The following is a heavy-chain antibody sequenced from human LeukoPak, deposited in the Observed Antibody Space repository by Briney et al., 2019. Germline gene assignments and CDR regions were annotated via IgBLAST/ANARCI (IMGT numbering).Heavy chain of an antibody. J-gene: IGHJ4*02. CDR2: VRSKGNTYAT. CDR3: SSPGGDYVSISGY. CDR1: GFNFSGSS. V-gene: IGHV3-73*01. Sequence: PGWSVKLSCAASGFNFSGSSIHWVRQASGQGVEWVGRVRSKGNTYATEYAASVKGKFTISRDHSTNTAFLQMNSLKSEDTAVYYCSSPGGDYVSISGYWGQGTLVTVSS. D-gene: IGHD4-17*01.